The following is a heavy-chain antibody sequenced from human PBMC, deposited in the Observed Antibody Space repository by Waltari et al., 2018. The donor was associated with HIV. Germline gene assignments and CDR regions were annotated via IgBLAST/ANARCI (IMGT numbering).Heavy chain of an antibody. J-gene: IGHJ4*02. CDR2: IYYSGST. CDR3: ARSGSYRGYFDY. Sequence: QVQLQESGPGLVKPSETLSLTCTVSGGSISSYYWSWIRQPPGTGLEWIGYIYYSGSTNYHHSLKSPVTRSVDASKNQFSLKLISVTAADTAVYYCARSGSYRGYFDYWGQGTLVTVSS. CDR1: GGSISSYY. V-gene: IGHV4-59*01. D-gene: IGHD1-26*01.